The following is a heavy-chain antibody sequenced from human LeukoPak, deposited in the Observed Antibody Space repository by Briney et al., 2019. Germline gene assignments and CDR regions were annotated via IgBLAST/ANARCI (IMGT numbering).Heavy chain of an antibody. Sequence: SETLSLTCSVSGGSIRSDFWSWIRQSAGRGLEHIGRIYTTGSTNYNPSLRSRVTMSVDTSKNQFSLNLKSVNAADTAVYYCARAGYTSTWTFHYWGQGILVTVSS. CDR2: IYTTGST. J-gene: IGHJ4*02. CDR1: GGSIRSDF. CDR3: ARAGYTSTWTFHY. V-gene: IGHV4-4*07. D-gene: IGHD6-13*01.